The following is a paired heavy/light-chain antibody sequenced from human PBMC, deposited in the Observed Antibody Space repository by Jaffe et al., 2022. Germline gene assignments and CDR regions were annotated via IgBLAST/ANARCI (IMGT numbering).Heavy chain of an antibody. V-gene: IGHV3-30*18. Sequence: QVQLVESGGGVVQPGRSLRLSCAASGFTFSSYGMHWVRQAPGKGLEWVAVISYDGSNKYYADSVKGRFTISRDNSKNTLYLQMNSLRAEDTAVYYCAKDWASTYYDFWSGYYKDYYYMDVWGKGTTVTVSS. CDR2: ISYDGSNK. CDR1: GFTFSSYG. CDR3: AKDWASTYYDFWSGYYKDYYYMDV. J-gene: IGHJ6*03. D-gene: IGHD3-3*01.
Light chain of an antibody. CDR2: EVS. J-gene: IGLJ3*02. CDR3: SSYAGSNNLGV. V-gene: IGLV2-8*01. Sequence: QSALTQPPSASGSPGQSVTISCTGTSSDVGGYNYVSWYQQHPGKAPKLMIYEVSKRPSGVPDRFSGSKSGNTASLTVSGLQAEDEADYYCSSYAGSNNLGVFGGGTKLTVL. CDR1: SSDVGGYNY.